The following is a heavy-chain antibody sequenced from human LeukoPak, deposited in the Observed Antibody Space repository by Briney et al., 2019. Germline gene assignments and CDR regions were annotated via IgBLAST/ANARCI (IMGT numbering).Heavy chain of an antibody. V-gene: IGHV7-4-1*02. CDR1: GYTFTSYA. CDR2: INTNTGNP. Sequence: ASVKVSCKASGYTFTSYAMNWVRQAPGQGLEWMGWINTNTGNPTYAQGFAGRFVFSLDTSVSTAYLQISSLKAEDTAVYYCARDTRLDFWSGYYTTYFDYWGQGTLVTVSS. D-gene: IGHD3-3*01. CDR3: ARDTRLDFWSGYYTTYFDY. J-gene: IGHJ4*02.